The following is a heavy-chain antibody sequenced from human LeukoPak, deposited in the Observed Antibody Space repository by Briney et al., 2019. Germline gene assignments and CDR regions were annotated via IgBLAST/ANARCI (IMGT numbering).Heavy chain of an antibody. J-gene: IGHJ4*02. V-gene: IGHV3-30*18. CDR1: GFTFGSCG. CDR2: ISYDGSNK. CDR3: AKDFSV. Sequence: PGGSLRLSCAASGFTFGSCGMHWVRQAPGKGLEWVAVISYDGSNKYYADSVKGRFTISRDNAKNSLFLQMNSLRDEDTAVYYCAKDFSVWGQGTLLTVSS. D-gene: IGHD5/OR15-5a*01.